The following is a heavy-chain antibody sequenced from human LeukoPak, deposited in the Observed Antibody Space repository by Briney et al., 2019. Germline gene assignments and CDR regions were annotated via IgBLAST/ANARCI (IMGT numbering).Heavy chain of an antibody. D-gene: IGHD2-2*01. CDR2: INPNSGGT. Sequence: ASVKVSCKASGYTFTGYYMHWVRQAPGQGLEWMGWINPNSGGTNYAQKFQGRVTMTRDTSISTAYMELSRLRSDDTAVYYCARGILIEYQLLLFGFDPWGQGTLVTVSS. J-gene: IGHJ5*02. CDR3: ARGILIEYQLLLFGFDP. CDR1: GYTFTGYY. V-gene: IGHV1-2*02.